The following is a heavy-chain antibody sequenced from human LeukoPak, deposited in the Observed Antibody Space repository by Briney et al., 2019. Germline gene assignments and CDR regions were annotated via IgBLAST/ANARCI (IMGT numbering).Heavy chain of an antibody. CDR1: GFAFSDYA. D-gene: IGHD3-22*01. V-gene: IGHV3-23*01. J-gene: IGHJ4*02. CDR2: ISGSGCST. CDR3: AKGKGNYYDSSGYATDY. Sequence: GGSLRLSCAASGFAFSDYAMSWVRQAPGKGLEWVSAISGSGCSTYYADAVKGRFTISRDNSKNTLYLQMNSLRAEDTAVYYCAKGKGNYYDSSGYATDYWGQGTLVTVSS.